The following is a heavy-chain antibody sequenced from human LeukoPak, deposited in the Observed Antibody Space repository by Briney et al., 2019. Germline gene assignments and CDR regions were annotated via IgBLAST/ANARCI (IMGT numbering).Heavy chain of an antibody. J-gene: IGHJ4*02. D-gene: IGHD5-12*01. Sequence: PSETLSLTCAVYGGSFSGYYWSWIRQPPGKGLEWIGEINHSGSTNYNPSLKSRVTISVDTSKNQFSLKLSSVTAADTAVYYCARGYEGFDYWGQGTLVTVSS. CDR2: INHSGST. CDR1: GGSFSGYY. V-gene: IGHV4-34*01. CDR3: ARGYEGFDY.